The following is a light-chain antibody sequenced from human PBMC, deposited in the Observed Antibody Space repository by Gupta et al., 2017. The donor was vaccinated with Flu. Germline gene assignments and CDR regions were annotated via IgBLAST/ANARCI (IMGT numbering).Light chain of an antibody. V-gene: IGKV3-11*01. CDR1: QSVGSS. CDR2: HAS. CDR3: QQRSNWRT. Sequence: EIVLTQSPATLSLSPGERATLSCRASQSVGSSLAWYQQKPGQAPRLLIYHASNRATGIAARFSGSGSGTDFTLTISSLEPEDFAVYYWQQRSNWRTFGQGTKVEMK. J-gene: IGKJ1*01.